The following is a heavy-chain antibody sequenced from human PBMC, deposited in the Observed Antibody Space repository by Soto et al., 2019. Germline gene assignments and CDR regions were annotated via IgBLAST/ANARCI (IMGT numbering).Heavy chain of an antibody. D-gene: IGHD3-10*01. V-gene: IGHV4-30-4*01. CDR2: IYYSGST. Sequence: QVQLQESGPGLVKPSQTLSLTCTVSGGSINTADYYWSWIRQPPGKGLEWIGYIYYSGSTYYNPSLKTPVTFPVDTSKHQFSVKLRFVTAADTAVYYCAREIAGYGSGSYFPNWGQGTLITVSS. J-gene: IGHJ4*02. CDR3: AREIAGYGSGSYFPN. CDR1: GGSINTADYY.